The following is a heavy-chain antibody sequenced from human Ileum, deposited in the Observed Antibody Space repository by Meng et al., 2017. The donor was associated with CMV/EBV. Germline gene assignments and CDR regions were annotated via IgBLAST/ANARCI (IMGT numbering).Heavy chain of an antibody. V-gene: IGHV3-53*01. CDR3: ASPPTGYSGSYYNY. Sequence: AVSGITVSSNYESWVRQSAGKGLEWVSVIHSSGSTYYTDSVKGRFTISRDNSKNTVYLQMNNLRVEDTAVYYCASPPTGYSGSYYNYWGQGTLVTVSS. CDR2: IHSSGST. CDR1: GITVSSNY. J-gene: IGHJ4*02. D-gene: IGHD1-26*01.